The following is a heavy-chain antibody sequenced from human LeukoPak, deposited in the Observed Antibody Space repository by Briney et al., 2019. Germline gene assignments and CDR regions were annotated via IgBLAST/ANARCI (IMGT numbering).Heavy chain of an antibody. CDR2: ISSSGSTI. CDR1: GFTFSDYY. Sequence: GGSLRLSCVASGFTFSDYYMSWIRQAPGKGLEWVSYISSSGSTIYYADSVEGRFTISRDNAKNSLYLQMNSLRAEDTAVYYCAILALSGDAFDIWGQGTMVAVSS. CDR3: AILALSGDAFDI. D-gene: IGHD3-3*02. J-gene: IGHJ3*02. V-gene: IGHV3-11*04.